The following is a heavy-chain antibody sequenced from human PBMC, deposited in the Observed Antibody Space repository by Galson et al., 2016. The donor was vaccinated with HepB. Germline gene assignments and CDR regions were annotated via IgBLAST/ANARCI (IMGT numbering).Heavy chain of an antibody. CDR3: ARVGDSSGYPWFDP. CDR1: GGSYNNYA. Sequence: SVKVSCKASGGSYNNYAIAWVRQAPGQGLEWMGWINTDTGNPTYAQGFTGRFVLSLDTSVSTTYLQISSLKAEDTAMYYCARVGDSSGYPWFDPWGQGTLVTVSS. J-gene: IGHJ5*02. CDR2: INTDTGNP. V-gene: IGHV7-4-1*02. D-gene: IGHD3-22*01.